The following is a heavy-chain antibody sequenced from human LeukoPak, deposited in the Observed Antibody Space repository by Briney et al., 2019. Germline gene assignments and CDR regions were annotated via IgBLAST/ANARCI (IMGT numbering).Heavy chain of an antibody. CDR1: GYTFIGYY. D-gene: IGHD6-19*01. V-gene: IGHV1-2*06. CDR2: INPNSGGT. CDR3: ARDPRYSSGWYGV. J-gene: IGHJ4*02. Sequence: ASVKVSCKASGYTFIGYYMHWVRQAPGQGLEWMGRINPNSGGTNYAQKFQGRVTMTRDTSISTAYMELSRLRSDDTAVYYCARDPRYSSGWYGVWGQGTLVTVSS.